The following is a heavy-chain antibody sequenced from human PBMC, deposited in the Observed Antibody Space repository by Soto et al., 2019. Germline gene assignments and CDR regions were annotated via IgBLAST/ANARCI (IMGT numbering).Heavy chain of an antibody. CDR3: ARGCDYLAGGGYPYYYDY. D-gene: IGHD2-8*02. CDR1: GGSISSNNW. V-gene: IGHV4-4*02. Sequence: QMQLKQSGPGLVKPSGTLSLTCAVSGGSISSNNWWTWVRQPPGKGLEWIGEIYHSGSTNYNPSLKSRVTISGEKSKNQFALNLTSVTAADTAVYYCARGCDYLAGGGYPYYYDYWGRGTLVTVSS. CDR2: IYHSGST. J-gene: IGHJ4*02.